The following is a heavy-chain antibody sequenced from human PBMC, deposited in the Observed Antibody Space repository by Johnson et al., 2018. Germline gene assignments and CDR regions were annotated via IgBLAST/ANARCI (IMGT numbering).Heavy chain of an antibody. CDR3: ARGQAGPRASSTYYYMDV. CDR2: IHYTGST. CDR1: GGSINTYH. V-gene: IGHV4-59*01. Sequence: QVQLQESGPGLVKPSETLSLTCSVSGGSINTYHWSWIRQPPGKGLEWIGNIHYTGSTNYNPSLKSRVTISVDTSKNHFSLKLSSVTAADTAVYYCARGQAGPRASSTYYYMDVGGKGTTVTVSS. J-gene: IGHJ6*03. D-gene: IGHD6-6*01.